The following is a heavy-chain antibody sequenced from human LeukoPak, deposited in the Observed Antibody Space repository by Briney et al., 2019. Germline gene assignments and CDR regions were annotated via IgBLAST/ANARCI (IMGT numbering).Heavy chain of an antibody. D-gene: IGHD3-10*01. Sequence: PGGSLRLSCAASGFTFNDYAMDWVRQAPGKGLEWVSGISWNSGNIDYADSVKGRFTISRDNAKNSLYLQMNSLRAEDTALYCCAKDKDMVRGAIDYWGQGALVTVSS. CDR1: GFTFNDYA. CDR3: AKDKDMVRGAIDY. J-gene: IGHJ4*02. CDR2: ISWNSGNI. V-gene: IGHV3-9*01.